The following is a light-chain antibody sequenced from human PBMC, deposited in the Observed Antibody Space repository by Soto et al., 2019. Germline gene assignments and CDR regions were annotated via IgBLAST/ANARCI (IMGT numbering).Light chain of an antibody. V-gene: IGKV3-15*01. CDR3: QQYDNWPPIT. CDR1: QSVSSY. J-gene: IGKJ5*01. CDR2: GAY. Sequence: EIVLTQSPAPLSLSPGEGATLSCRASQSVSSYLAWYQQKPGQAPRLLIYGAYSRATGIPARFSGSGSGTEFTLTISSLQSEDFAVYYCQQYDNWPPITFGQGTRLEIK.